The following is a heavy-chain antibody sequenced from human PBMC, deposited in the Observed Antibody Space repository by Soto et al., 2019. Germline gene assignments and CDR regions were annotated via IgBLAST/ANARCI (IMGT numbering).Heavy chain of an antibody. V-gene: IGHV3-21*01. Sequence: EVQLVESGGGLVKPGGSLRLSCAASGFTFSSYSMNWVRQAPGKGLEWVSSISSSSSYIYYADSVKGRFTISRDNAKNSLYLQMNSLRAEDTAVYYCARDSGIAVAAGYYWGQGTLVTVSS. CDR2: ISSSSSYI. CDR1: GFTFSSYS. J-gene: IGHJ4*02. D-gene: IGHD6-19*01. CDR3: ARDSGIAVAAGYY.